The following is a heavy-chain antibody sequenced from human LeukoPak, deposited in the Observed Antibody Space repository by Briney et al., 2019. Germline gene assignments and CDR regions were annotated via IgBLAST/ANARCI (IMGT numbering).Heavy chain of an antibody. J-gene: IGHJ3*02. V-gene: IGHV3-13*01. CDR1: GFTFSSYD. CDR3: ARIGVDAFDI. Sequence: PGGSLSLSCAASGFTFSSYDMHWVRKATGKGLEWVSAIGTDGDTFYPGSVKGRFTISRDNAENSLYLQMNSLRAEDTAVYYCARIGVDAFDIWGQGTMVTVSS. CDR2: IGTDGDT.